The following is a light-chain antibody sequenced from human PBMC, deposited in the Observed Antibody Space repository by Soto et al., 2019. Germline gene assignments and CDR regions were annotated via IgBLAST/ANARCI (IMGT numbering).Light chain of an antibody. CDR3: QTWGTGFEV. V-gene: IGLV4-69*01. CDR2: LNSDGSH. CDR1: SGHSSYA. J-gene: IGLJ2*01. Sequence: QSVLTQSPSASASLGASVKLTCTLSSGHSSYAIAWHQQQPEKGPRYLMKLNSDGSHSKGDGIPHRFSGSSSGAERYLTISSLQSEDEADYYCQTWGTGFEVFGGGTKLTVL.